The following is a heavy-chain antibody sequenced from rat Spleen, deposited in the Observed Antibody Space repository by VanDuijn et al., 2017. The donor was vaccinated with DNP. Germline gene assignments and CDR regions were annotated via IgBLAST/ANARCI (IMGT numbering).Heavy chain of an antibody. CDR1: GFTFRDYN. CDR2: IIYDGTRT. Sequence: EVQLVESGGGLVQPGRSLRLSCAASGFTFRDYNMVWVRQAPKKGLEWVATIIYDGTRTYYRDSVKGRFPLARDNAKNTLYLQMDSLRSEDTATYFCATYYGYYLNYWGQGVMVTVSS. D-gene: IGHD1-6*01. V-gene: IGHV5S10*01. J-gene: IGHJ2*01. CDR3: ATYYGYYLNY.